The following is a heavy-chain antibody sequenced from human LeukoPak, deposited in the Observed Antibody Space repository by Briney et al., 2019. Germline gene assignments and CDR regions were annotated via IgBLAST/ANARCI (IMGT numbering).Heavy chain of an antibody. CDR3: ARAWDIVTTILRDVDY. CDR2: IYYSGST. D-gene: IGHD5-12*01. Sequence: SETPSLTCTVSGGSISSYYWSWIRQPPGKGLEWIGYIYYSGSTNYNPSLKSRVTISVDTSKNQFSLKLSSVTAADTAVYYCARAWDIVTTILRDVDYWGQGTLVTVSS. CDR1: GGSISSYY. V-gene: IGHV4-59*01. J-gene: IGHJ4*02.